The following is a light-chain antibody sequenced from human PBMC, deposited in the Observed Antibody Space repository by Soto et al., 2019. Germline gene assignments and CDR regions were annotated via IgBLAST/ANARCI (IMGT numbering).Light chain of an antibody. Sequence: DIQMTQSPSTLSASVGDRVTITCRASQSISSWLAWYQQKPGKAPKLLLYKASTLQSGVPSRFSDSGSGTELAPAISSLQPDDSTTYYCQQYNDNWTFGQGTKVEIK. CDR1: QSISSW. CDR3: QQYNDNWT. CDR2: KAS. J-gene: IGKJ1*01. V-gene: IGKV1-5*03.